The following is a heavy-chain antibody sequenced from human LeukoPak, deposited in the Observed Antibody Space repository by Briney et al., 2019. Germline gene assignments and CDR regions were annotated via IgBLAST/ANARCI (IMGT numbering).Heavy chain of an antibody. CDR2: ISSSSSYI. CDR3: ATGIVGATSAFDI. Sequence: GGSLRLSCAASGFTFSSSAMSWVRQVPGKGLEWVSSISSSSSYIYYADSVKGRFTISRDNAKNSLYLQMNSLRAEDTAVYYCATGIVGATSAFDIWGQGTMVTVSS. J-gene: IGHJ3*02. D-gene: IGHD1-26*01. V-gene: IGHV3-21*01. CDR1: GFTFSSSA.